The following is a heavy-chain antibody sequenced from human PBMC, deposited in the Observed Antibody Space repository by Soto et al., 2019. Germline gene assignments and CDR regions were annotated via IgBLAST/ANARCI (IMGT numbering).Heavy chain of an antibody. Sequence: QVQLVESGGGLVKPGGSLRLSCEGSGFTSVAYYLSWFRQAPGKGLGGISYSRISGPFSRYEASVKGRFSISRDNTKNLLYLQMNSLRAEDTAVYYCARSGDNYNRLDYWGQGTPVTVSS. CDR1: GFTSVAYY. J-gene: IGHJ4*02. CDR2: SRISGPFS. CDR3: ARSGDNYNRLDY. V-gene: IGHV3-11*06. D-gene: IGHD1-1*01.